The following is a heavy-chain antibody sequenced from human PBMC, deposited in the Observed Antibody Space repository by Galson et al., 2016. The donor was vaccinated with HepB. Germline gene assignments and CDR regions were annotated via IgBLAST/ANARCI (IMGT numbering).Heavy chain of an antibody. CDR3: AREEGSSVQSGAVLISFYYYGLDV. CDR1: GYTFTTYY. V-gene: IGHV1-46*01. CDR2: INPTGGAT. Sequence: SVKVSCKASGYTFTTYYLHWVRQAPGQGLEWMGIINPTGGATYYAQKFQGRLTLTRDTSTSTVYMDLSSLRSEDTAVYYCAREEGSSVQSGAVLISFYYYGLDVWGQGTTVTVS. D-gene: IGHD6-6*01. J-gene: IGHJ6*02.